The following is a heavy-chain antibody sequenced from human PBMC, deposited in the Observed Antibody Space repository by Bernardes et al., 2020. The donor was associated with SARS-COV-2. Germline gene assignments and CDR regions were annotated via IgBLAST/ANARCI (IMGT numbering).Heavy chain of an antibody. CDR1: GFTFSSSV. D-gene: IGHD5-18*01. Sequence: GGSLRLSFAASGFTFSSSVMNWVRQAPGKGLEWVSYISTGGSTKYYADSVKGRFTISRDNAKNSLYLQMNSLRAEDTAVYYCAREYTYGFDSWGQGTLVTVSS. J-gene: IGHJ4*02. CDR3: AREYTYGFDS. V-gene: IGHV3-48*03. CDR2: ISTGGSTK.